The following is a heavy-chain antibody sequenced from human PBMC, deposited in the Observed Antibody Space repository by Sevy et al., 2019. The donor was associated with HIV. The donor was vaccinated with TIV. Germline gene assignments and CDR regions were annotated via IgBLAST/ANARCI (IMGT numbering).Heavy chain of an antibody. CDR3: AHSKIAVAAINYFDY. CDR2: IYWNDDK. D-gene: IGHD6-19*01. J-gene: IGHJ4*02. V-gene: IGHV2-5*01. CDR1: GFSLSTSGVG. Sequence: SGPTLVNPTQTLMLTCTFSGFSLSTSGVGVGWIRQPPGKALEWLALIYWNDDKRYSPSLKSRLTITKDTSKNQVVLTMTNMDPVDTATYYCAHSKIAVAAINYFDYWGQGTLVTVSS.